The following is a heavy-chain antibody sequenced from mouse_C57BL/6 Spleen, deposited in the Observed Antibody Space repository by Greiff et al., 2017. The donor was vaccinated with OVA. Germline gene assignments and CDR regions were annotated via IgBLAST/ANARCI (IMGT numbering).Heavy chain of an antibody. J-gene: IGHJ1*03. Sequence: VQLQQSGAELARPGASVKLSCKASGYTFTSYGISWVKQRTGQGLEWIGEIYPRCGNTYYNEKFKGKATLTADKSSSTAYMELRSLTSEDSAVYFCATSHGPEGYFDVWGTGTTVTVSS. CDR1: GYTFTSYG. CDR2: IYPRCGNT. V-gene: IGHV1-81*01. CDR3: ATSHGPEGYFDV.